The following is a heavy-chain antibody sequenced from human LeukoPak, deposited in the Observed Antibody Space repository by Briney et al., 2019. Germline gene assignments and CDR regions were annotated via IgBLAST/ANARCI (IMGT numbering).Heavy chain of an antibody. CDR2: ISSSSSYI. J-gene: IGHJ3*02. CDR1: GFTFSSYS. V-gene: IGHV3-21*01. CDR3: ARGGMVRRVMGAFDI. Sequence: GGSLRLSCAASGFTFSSYSMNWVRQAPGKGLEWVSSISSSSSYIYYADSVKGRLTISRDNAKNSLYLQMNSLRAEDTAVFYCARGGMVRRVMGAFDIWGQGTLVTVSS. D-gene: IGHD3-10*01.